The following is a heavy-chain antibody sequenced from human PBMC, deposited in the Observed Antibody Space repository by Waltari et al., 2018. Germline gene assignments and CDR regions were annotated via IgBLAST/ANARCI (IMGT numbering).Heavy chain of an antibody. CDR3: TRDGHSYFYGSCSDY. CDR2: ISFDGKNI. D-gene: IGHD3-10*01. Sequence: QVRLVESGGGVVQPGTSLTLSCEVSGISVSTYAMHWVRQAPGKGREWVAVISFDGKNIYCADAVKGRFTITRDNSKSTLYLQMNSLTPEDTAIYYCTRDGHSYFYGSCSDYWGQGALVTVSS. CDR1: GISVSTYA. J-gene: IGHJ4*02. V-gene: IGHV3-30*17.